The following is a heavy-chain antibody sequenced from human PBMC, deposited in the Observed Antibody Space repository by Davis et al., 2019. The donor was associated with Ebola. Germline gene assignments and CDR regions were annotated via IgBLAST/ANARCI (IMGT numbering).Heavy chain of an antibody. Sequence: MPSETLSLTCTVSGGSISSYYWSWIRQPPGRGLEWIGYIYYSGSTNYNPSLKSRVTISVDTSKNQFSLKLSSVTAADTAVYYCARDPFIAAGDYYYYYGMDVWGQGTTVTVSS. V-gene: IGHV4-59*12. CDR3: ARDPFIAAGDYYYYYGMDV. J-gene: IGHJ6*02. D-gene: IGHD6-13*01. CDR2: IYYSGST. CDR1: GGSISSYY.